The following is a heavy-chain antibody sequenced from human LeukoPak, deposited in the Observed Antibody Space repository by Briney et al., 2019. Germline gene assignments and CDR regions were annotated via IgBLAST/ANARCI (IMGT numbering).Heavy chain of an antibody. D-gene: IGHD6-19*01. CDR1: YDSITPYY. V-gene: IGHV4-4*07. CDR2: IYSSGDT. CDR3: ASRSQWLGDY. J-gene: IGHJ4*02. Sequence: SETLSLTCSVSYDSITPYYWNWIRQPAGKGLEWIGRIYSSGDTNYNPSLKSRVTMSIDTSKNQFSLKLSSVTAADTAVYYCASRSQWLGDYWGQGTLVTVSS.